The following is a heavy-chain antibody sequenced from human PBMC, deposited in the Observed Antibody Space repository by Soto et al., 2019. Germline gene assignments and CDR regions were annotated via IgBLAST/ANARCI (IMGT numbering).Heavy chain of an antibody. CDR2: IIPIFGTA. CDR1: EAPFTAYP. CDR3: ARDRIAAAVDAFDI. Sequence: ASVKVSCKASEAPFTAYPITWWRRPPGQGLEWMGGIIPIFGTANYAQKFQGRVTITADESTSTAYMELSSLRSEDTAVYYCARDRIAAAVDAFDIWGQGTMVTVSS. V-gene: IGHV1-69*13. J-gene: IGHJ3*02. D-gene: IGHD6-13*01.